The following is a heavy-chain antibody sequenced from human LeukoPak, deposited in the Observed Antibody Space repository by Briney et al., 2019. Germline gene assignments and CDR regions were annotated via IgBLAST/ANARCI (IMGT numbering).Heavy chain of an antibody. V-gene: IGHV3-21*01. J-gene: IGHJ4*02. D-gene: IGHD2-2*01. CDR3: ARDPGVPAAVLDY. Sequence: GGSLRLSCAASGFTFSSCSMNWVRQAPGKGLEWVSSISSSSSYIYYADSVKGRFTISRDNAKNSLYLQMNSLRAEDTAVYYCARDPGVPAAVLDYWGQGTLVTVSS. CDR1: GFTFSSCS. CDR2: ISSSSSYI.